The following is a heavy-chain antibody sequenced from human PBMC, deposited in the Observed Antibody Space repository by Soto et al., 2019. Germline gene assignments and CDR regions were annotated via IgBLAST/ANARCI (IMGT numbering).Heavy chain of an antibody. CDR3: AKEIGAIFRYYGMDV. Sequence: GGSLRLSCAVSGFTFSSYGMQWVRQAPGKGLEWVAIISYGVSNKYYADSVKGRFTISRDNSKNTLYLQMNSLRAEDTAVYYCAKEIGAIFRYYGMDVWGLGTTVTVSS. CDR1: GFTFSSYG. D-gene: IGHD3-3*01. V-gene: IGHV3-30*18. CDR2: ISYGVSNK. J-gene: IGHJ6*02.